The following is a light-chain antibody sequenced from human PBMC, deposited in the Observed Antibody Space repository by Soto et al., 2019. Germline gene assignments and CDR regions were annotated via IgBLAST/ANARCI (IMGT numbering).Light chain of an antibody. CDR3: AAWHVSLKNVL. CDR1: SSNIGSNT. Sequence: QSVLTQPPSASGTPGQRVTLSCSGSSSNIGSNTVNWYQQFPGTAPKLLMYNYNQRPSGVPDRFSGSNSGTSASLAISGLQSENEADYYCAAWHVSLKNVLFGGGTKLTVL. V-gene: IGLV1-44*01. J-gene: IGLJ2*01. CDR2: NYN.